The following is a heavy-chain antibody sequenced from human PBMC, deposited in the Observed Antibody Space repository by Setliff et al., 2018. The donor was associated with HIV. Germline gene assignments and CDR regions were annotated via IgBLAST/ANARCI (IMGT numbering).Heavy chain of an antibody. Sequence: GGSLRLSCAASGFTFSTYAMGWVRQAAGKGLEWVSTIGAVGTPTHYAESVKGRFTISKDNSKDTLYLQMNSLRVEDTAIYYCAKVFVFGVDAFDIWGQGTMVTVSS. V-gene: IGHV3-23*01. CDR3: AKVFVFGVDAFDI. CDR2: IGAVGTPT. J-gene: IGHJ3*02. CDR1: GFTFSTYA. D-gene: IGHD3-10*02.